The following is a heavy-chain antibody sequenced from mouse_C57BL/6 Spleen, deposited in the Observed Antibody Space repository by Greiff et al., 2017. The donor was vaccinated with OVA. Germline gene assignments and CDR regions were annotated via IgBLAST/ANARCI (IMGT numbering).Heavy chain of an antibody. D-gene: IGHD1-1*01. CDR1: GYAFSSSW. V-gene: IGHV1-82*01. CDR3: ARVVTTVVATRYCDV. Sequence: QVQLQQSGPELVKPGASVKISCKASGYAFSSSWMNWVKQRPGKGLEWIGRIYPGDGDTNYNGKFKGKATLTADKSSSTAYMQLSSLTSEDSAVYFCARVVTTVVATRYCDVWGTGTTVTVSS. CDR2: IYPGDGDT. J-gene: IGHJ1*03.